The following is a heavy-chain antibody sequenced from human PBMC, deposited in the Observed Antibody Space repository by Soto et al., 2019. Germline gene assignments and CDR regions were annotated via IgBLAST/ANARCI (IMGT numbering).Heavy chain of an antibody. D-gene: IGHD1-1*01. CDR1: GFTFSSYG. CDR2: ISYDGSNK. Sequence: QVQLVESGGGVVQPGRSLRLSCAASGFTFSSYGMHWVRQAPGKGLEWVAVISYDGSNKYYADSVKGRFTISRDNSTNTLYLPMNTLRAEETAVFYCAKSSTTITYFDCWGQGTLVNVSS. J-gene: IGHJ4*02. CDR3: AKSSTTITYFDC. V-gene: IGHV3-30*18.